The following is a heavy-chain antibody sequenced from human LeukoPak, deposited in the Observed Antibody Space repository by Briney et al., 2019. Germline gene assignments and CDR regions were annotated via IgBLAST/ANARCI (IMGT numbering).Heavy chain of an antibody. V-gene: IGHV3-15*01. Sequence: GGSLRLSCATSGFTLSDVWMSWVRQGAGKGLEWVGRIKSKPHGGTTDYAAPVRGRFTISRDDSKNTLYLQMNGLEIEDTGVYYCSTGGCSGAKCFSLGYWGPGSLVTVSS. CDR2: IKSKPHGGTT. CDR3: STGGCSGAKCFSLGY. J-gene: IGHJ4*02. D-gene: IGHD2-15*01. CDR1: GFTLSDVW.